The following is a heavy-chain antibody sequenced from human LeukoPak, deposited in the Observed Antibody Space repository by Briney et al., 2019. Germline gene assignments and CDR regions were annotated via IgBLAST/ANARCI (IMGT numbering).Heavy chain of an antibody. V-gene: IGHV3-48*03. CDR1: GFTFSSYE. J-gene: IGHJ6*04. CDR3: AELGITMIGGV. Sequence: PGGSLRLSCAASGFTFSSYEMNWVRQAPGKGLEWVSSISSNGSTIYYADSVKGRFTISRDNAKNSLYLQMNSLRAEDTAVYYCAELGITMIGGVWGKGTTVTISS. D-gene: IGHD3-10*02. CDR2: ISSNGSTI.